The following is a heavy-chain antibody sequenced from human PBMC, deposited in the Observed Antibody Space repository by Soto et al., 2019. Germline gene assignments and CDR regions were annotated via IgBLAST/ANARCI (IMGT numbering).Heavy chain of an antibody. J-gene: IGHJ4*02. V-gene: IGHV1-8*01. D-gene: IGHD2-21*02. CDR2: MNPNSGNT. CDR1: GYTFTSYD. CDR3: ARVNRVVVTAGLGY. Sequence: QVQLVQSGAEVKKPGASVKVSCKASGYTFTSYDINWVRQATGQGLEWMGWMNPNSGNTGYAQKFQGRVTMTRNTSIRTAYMELSSLRSEDTAVYYCARVNRVVVTAGLGYWGQGTLVTVSS.